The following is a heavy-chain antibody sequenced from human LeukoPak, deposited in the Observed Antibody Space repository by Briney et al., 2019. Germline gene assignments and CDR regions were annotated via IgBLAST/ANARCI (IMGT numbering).Heavy chain of an antibody. Sequence: PGGSLRLSCAASGFTFSSYSMNWVRQAPGKGLEWVSSISSSSSYIYYADSVKGRFTISRDNAKNSLYLQMNSLRAEDTAVYYCARGVEGVFWSGHLDYWGQGTLVTVSS. CDR2: ISSSSSYI. CDR3: ARGVEGVFWSGHLDY. V-gene: IGHV3-21*01. J-gene: IGHJ4*02. CDR1: GFTFSSYS. D-gene: IGHD3-3*01.